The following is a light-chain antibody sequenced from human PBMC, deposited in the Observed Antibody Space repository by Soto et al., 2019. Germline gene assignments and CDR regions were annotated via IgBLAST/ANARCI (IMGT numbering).Light chain of an antibody. CDR3: QQYGSSPGT. Sequence: EIVLTQSPGTLSLSTGERATLSCRASQSIRSSFLAWYQQKPGQAPRLLIYGASSRATGIPDRFSGSGSGTDFTLTISRLEPEDFAVYYCQQYGSSPGTFGQGTKVDIK. CDR1: QSIRSSF. J-gene: IGKJ2*01. CDR2: GAS. V-gene: IGKV3-20*01.